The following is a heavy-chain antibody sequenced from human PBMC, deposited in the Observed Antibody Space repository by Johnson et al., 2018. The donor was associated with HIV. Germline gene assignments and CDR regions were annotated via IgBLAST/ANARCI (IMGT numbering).Heavy chain of an antibody. CDR3: AKAGAVAGPGIDAFDI. Sequence: QEKLVESGGGLVQPGGSLRLSCAASGFTFSSYGMHWVRQAPGKGLEWVAFIRYDGSNKYYADSVKGRFTISRDNSKNTLYLQMNSLRAEDTAVYYCAKAGAVAGPGIDAFDIWGQGTMVTVSS. CDR1: GFTFSSYG. CDR2: IRYDGSNK. D-gene: IGHD6-19*01. V-gene: IGHV3-30*02. J-gene: IGHJ3*02.